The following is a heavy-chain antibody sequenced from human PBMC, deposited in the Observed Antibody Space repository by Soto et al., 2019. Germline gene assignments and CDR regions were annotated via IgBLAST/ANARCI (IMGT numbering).Heavy chain of an antibody. V-gene: IGHV3-53*05. CDR2: IFSGGST. J-gene: IGHJ4*02. D-gene: IGHD3-22*01. CDR3: AKDNIPGVVVPEDIDY. Sequence: APEKGLGWVSVIFSGGSTYYADSVKGRFTISRDNSKNTLYLQMNSLRAEDTAVFYCAKDNIPGVVVPEDIDYWGQGTLVTVSS.